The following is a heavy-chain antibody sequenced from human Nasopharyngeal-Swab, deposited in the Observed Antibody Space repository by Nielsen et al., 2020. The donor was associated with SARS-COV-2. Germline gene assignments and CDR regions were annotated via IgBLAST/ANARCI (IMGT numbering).Heavy chain of an antibody. V-gene: IGHV5-51*01. CDR2: IYPGDSDT. Sequence: GESLKISCKGSGYSFTSYWIGWVRQMPGKGLEWMGIIYPGDSDTRYSPSFQGQVTISADKSISTAYLQWSSLKASDTAMYYRARQSYCSSTSCYGLDYYYYMDVWGKGTTVTVSS. J-gene: IGHJ6*03. D-gene: IGHD2-2*01. CDR3: ARQSYCSSTSCYGLDYYYYMDV. CDR1: GYSFTSYW.